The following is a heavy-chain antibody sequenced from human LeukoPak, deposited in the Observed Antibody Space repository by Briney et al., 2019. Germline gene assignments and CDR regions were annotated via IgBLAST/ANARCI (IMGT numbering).Heavy chain of an antibody. V-gene: IGHV3-23*01. Sequence: GGSLRLSCVASGFTFSSYAMSWVRQAPGKGLEWVSAISGRGRSTADADSAKGRFIISRDNSRNIMYLQMNSLRAEDTAIYYCAKDSLADIDYWGQGTLVTVSS. CDR2: ISGRGRST. CDR1: GFTFSSYA. J-gene: IGHJ4*02. D-gene: IGHD3-16*01. CDR3: AKDSLADIDY.